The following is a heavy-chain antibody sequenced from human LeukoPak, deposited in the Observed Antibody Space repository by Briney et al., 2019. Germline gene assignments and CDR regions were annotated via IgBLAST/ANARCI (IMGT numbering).Heavy chain of an antibody. CDR3: ARLYSSGWLDY. V-gene: IGHV4-59*08. CDR2: IYYSGST. Sequence: SETLSLTCTVSGGSISAYYWSWIRQPPGGGLEWIGHIYYSGSTNYHPSLKSRIIISLDTSKIQFSLKLSSVTAADTAVYYCARLYSSGWLDYWGQGALVTVSS. J-gene: IGHJ4*02. D-gene: IGHD6-19*01. CDR1: GGSISAYY.